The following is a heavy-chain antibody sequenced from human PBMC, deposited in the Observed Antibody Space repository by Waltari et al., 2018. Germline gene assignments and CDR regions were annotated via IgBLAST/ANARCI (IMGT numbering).Heavy chain of an antibody. Sequence: ELQLVESGGGLIQPGGSLRLSCAASGFNFTPPSMGWVRQALGKGLEWISVIYSGGITYYADSVKGRFTISRDSYRNTLSLQMISLRAEDTAVYYCARAESGGMFDYYYGMDVWGQGTTVTVSS. V-gene: IGHV3-53*01. CDR1: GFNFTPPS. CDR3: ARAESGGMFDYYYGMDV. D-gene: IGHD2-15*01. J-gene: IGHJ6*02. CDR2: IYSGGIT.